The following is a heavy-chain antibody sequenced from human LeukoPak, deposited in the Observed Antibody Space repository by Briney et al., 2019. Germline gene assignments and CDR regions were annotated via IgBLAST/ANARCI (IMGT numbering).Heavy chain of an antibody. CDR2: IYYSGST. Sequence: SETLSLTCTVSGGSISSSTSYWGWIRQPPGKGLEWIGYIYYSGSTNYNPSLKSRVTISVDTSKNQFSLKLSSVTAADTAVYYCARTPEYCSSTSCYNYYMDVWGKGTTVTVSS. CDR1: GGSISSSTSY. V-gene: IGHV4-61*05. CDR3: ARTPEYCSSTSCYNYYMDV. J-gene: IGHJ6*03. D-gene: IGHD2-2*02.